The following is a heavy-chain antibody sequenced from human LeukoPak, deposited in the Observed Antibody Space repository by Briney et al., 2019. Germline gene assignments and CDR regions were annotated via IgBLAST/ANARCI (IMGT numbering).Heavy chain of an antibody. V-gene: IGHV5-51*01. CDR1: GYRFTSYW. CDR2: IYPGDSDT. J-gene: IGHJ4*02. CDR3: ARSRYSGSYFPDFDY. D-gene: IGHD1-26*01. Sequence: GESLQISCKGSGYRFTSYWIGWVRQMPGKGLEWMGIIYPGDSDTRYSPSFQGQVTISADKSISTAYLQWSSLKASDTAMYYCARSRYSGSYFPDFDYWGQGTLVTVSS.